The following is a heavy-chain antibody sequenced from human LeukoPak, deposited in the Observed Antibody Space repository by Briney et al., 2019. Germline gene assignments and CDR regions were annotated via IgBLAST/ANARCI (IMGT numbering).Heavy chain of an antibody. V-gene: IGHV4-34*01. CDR3: WIYNYGTQFDY. CDR2: INHSGST. J-gene: IGHJ4*02. Sequence: EWIGEINHSGSTNYNPSLKSRVTISVDTSKNQFSLKLSSVTAADTAVYYCWIYNYGTQFDYWGQGTLVTVSS. D-gene: IGHD3-22*01.